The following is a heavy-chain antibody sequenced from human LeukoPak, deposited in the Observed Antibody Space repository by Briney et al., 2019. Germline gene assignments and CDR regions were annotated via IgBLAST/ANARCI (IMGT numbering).Heavy chain of an antibody. CDR1: GFTFSTYS. CDR3: ARFSSGYHDAFDI. Sequence: PGGSLRLSCAASGFTFSTYSMHWVRRAPGKGLEWMTIISYDGINTYYADSVKGRFTISRDNAKNSLYLQMNSLRAEDTAVYYCARFSSGYHDAFDIWGQGTMVTVSS. V-gene: IGHV3-30-3*01. D-gene: IGHD3-22*01. J-gene: IGHJ3*02. CDR2: ISYDGINT.